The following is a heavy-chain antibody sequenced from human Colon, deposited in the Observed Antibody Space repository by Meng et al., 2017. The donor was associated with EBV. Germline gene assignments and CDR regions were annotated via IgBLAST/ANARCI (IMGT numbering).Heavy chain of an antibody. CDR1: GDSISNNW. CDR2: IYHSGTT. D-gene: IGHD4-17*01. J-gene: IGHJ4*02. CDR3: ARNGDYNPGLY. V-gene: IGHV4-4*02. Sequence: QGQLQESGPGLVKPSGTLSLTCAVSGDSISNNWWSWARQPPGKGLEWIGEIYHSGTTNYNPSLRSRVTISVDKSKNQFSLQLTSVTAADTAVYYCARNGDYNPGLYWGQGTLVTVSS.